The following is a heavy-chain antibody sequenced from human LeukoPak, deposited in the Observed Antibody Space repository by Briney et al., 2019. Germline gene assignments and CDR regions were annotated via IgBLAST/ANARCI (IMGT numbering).Heavy chain of an antibody. J-gene: IGHJ6*02. D-gene: IGHD2-2*01. Sequence: GGSLRLSCAASGFTFSSYAMSWVRQAPGKGLEWVSAISGSGGSTYYADSVKGRLTISRDNSKNTLYLQMNSLRAEDTAVYYCAKKCRYCSSTSCYAIVNGMDVWGQGTTVTVSS. V-gene: IGHV3-23*01. CDR3: AKKCRYCSSTSCYAIVNGMDV. CDR1: GFTFSSYA. CDR2: ISGSGGST.